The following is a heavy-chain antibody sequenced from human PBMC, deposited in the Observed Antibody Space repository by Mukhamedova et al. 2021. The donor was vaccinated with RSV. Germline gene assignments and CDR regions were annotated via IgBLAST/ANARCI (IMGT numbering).Heavy chain of an antibody. J-gene: IGHJ3*02. CDR3: ARGSGSYYVDAFDI. Sequence: GKGLEWIGRIYTSGSTNYNPSLKSRVTISVDTSKNQLSLKLSSVTAADTAVYHCARGSGSYYVDAFDIWGQGTMVTVSS. V-gene: IGHV4-61*02. CDR2: IYTSGST. D-gene: IGHD1-26*01.